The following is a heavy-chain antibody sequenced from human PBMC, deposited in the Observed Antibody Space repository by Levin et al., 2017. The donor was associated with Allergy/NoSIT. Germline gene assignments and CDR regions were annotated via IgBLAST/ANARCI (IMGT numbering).Heavy chain of an antibody. D-gene: IGHD3-9*01. V-gene: IGHV5-10-1*01. CDR3: ARHIRYFDWLPQLLFDY. CDR1: GYSFTSYW. J-gene: IGHJ4*02. Sequence: GESLKISCKGSGYSFTSYWISWVRQMPGKGLEWMGRIDPSDSYTNYSPSFQGHVTISADKSISTAYLQWSSLKASDTAMYYCARHIRYFDWLPQLLFDYWGQGTLVTVSS. CDR2: IDPSDSYT.